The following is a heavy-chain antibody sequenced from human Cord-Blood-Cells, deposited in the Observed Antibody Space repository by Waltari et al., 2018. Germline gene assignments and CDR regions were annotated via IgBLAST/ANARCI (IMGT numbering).Heavy chain of an antibody. J-gene: IGHJ1*01. Sequence: QVQLVQSGAEVKKPGSSVKVSCKASGGTFSSYDIRWDRQATGRGVEWMGGIIPNFGTTNYAQKFQGRVTITADESTSTAYMELSSLRSEDTAVYYCARVYYYDSSGYYGAEYFQHWGQGTLVTVSS. V-gene: IGHV1-69*01. D-gene: IGHD3-22*01. CDR1: GGTFSSYD. CDR3: ARVYYYDSSGYYGAEYFQH. CDR2: IIPNFGTT.